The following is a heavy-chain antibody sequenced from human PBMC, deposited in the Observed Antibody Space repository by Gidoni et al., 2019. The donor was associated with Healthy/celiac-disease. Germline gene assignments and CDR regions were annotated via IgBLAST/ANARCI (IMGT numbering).Heavy chain of an antibody. CDR2: ISGSCGST. CDR3: AKARVTDYYYYGMDV. V-gene: IGHV3-23*01. Sequence: EVQLLESGGGLVQPGGSLRLYCAASGVTFSSYAMSWVRQAPGKGLEWVSAISGSCGSTYYADSVKGRFTISRDNSKNTLYLQMNSLRAEDTAVYYCAKARVTDYYYYGMDVWGQGTTVTVSS. CDR1: GVTFSSYA. J-gene: IGHJ6*02. D-gene: IGHD2-21*02.